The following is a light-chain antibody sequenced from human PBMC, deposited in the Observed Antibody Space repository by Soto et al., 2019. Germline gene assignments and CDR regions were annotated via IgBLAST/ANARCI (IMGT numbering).Light chain of an antibody. Sequence: DIVMTQSPDSLAVSLGERATINCKSSQSVLYSSNNKNYLAWYQQKPGQPPKLLIYWASTRESGVPDRFSGNGSGTDFTLTISSLPAADVAVYYCQQYYSTPYTFGQGTKLEI. CDR1: QSVLYSSNNKNY. CDR2: WAS. V-gene: IGKV4-1*01. J-gene: IGKJ2*01. CDR3: QQYYSTPYT.